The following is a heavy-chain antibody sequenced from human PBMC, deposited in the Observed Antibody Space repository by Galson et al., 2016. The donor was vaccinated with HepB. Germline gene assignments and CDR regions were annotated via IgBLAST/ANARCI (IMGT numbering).Heavy chain of an antibody. CDR2: ISSNSGGGAI. J-gene: IGHJ4*02. D-gene: IGHD3-3*01. Sequence: SLRLSCAASGFTLSDSYMAWIRLAPGKGLEWISYISSNSGGGAIYYADSVQGRLTISRDNAKNSLSLQMNSLRAEDTAVYYCARGVGFYTWGQGTRVTVSS. CDR1: GFTLSDSY. V-gene: IGHV3-11*01. CDR3: ARGVGFYT.